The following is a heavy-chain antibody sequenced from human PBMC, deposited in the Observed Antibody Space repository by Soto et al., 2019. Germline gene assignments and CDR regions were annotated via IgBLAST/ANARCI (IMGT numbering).Heavy chain of an antibody. CDR1: GVSISNSSYY. V-gene: IGHV4-39*01. CDR3: ARHGSN. Sequence: ETLSLTCTVSGVSISNSSYYWGWIRRPPGKGLEWIGTIYYSGITYYNPSLKSRVTISVDTSKNQFSLKLTSVTAADTAVYYCARHGSNWGQGTLVTV. CDR2: IYYSGIT. J-gene: IGHJ4*02.